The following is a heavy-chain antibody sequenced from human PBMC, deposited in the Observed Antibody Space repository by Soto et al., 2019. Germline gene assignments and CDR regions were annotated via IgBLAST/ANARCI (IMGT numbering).Heavy chain of an antibody. CDR2: TYYRSKWYN. CDR3: ARDLPSLSSGWNWFDP. V-gene: IGHV6-1*01. D-gene: IGHD6-19*01. Sequence: SQTLSLTCAISGDSVSSNSAAWNWIRQSPSRGLEWLGRTYYRSKWYNDYAVSVKSRITINPDTSKNQFSLQLNSVTPEDTAVYYCARDLPSLSSGWNWFDPWGQGTLVTVSS. J-gene: IGHJ5*02. CDR1: GDSVSSNSAA.